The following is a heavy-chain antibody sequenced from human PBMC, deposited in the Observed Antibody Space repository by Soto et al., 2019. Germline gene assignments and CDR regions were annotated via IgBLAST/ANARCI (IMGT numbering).Heavy chain of an antibody. CDR2: INPNSGGT. CDR3: AREGIAAAGTHGMDV. D-gene: IGHD6-13*01. Sequence: ASVKVSCKASGYTFTGYYMHWVRQAPGQGLEWMGWINPNSGGTNYAQKFQGWVTMTRDTSISTAYMELSRLRSDDTAVYYCAREGIAAAGTHGMDVWGQGTTVTVSS. CDR1: GYTFTGYY. J-gene: IGHJ6*02. V-gene: IGHV1-2*04.